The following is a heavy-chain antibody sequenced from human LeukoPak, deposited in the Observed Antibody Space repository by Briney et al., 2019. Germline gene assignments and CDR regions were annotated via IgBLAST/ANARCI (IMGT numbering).Heavy chain of an antibody. CDR3: AKVVAARLDAFDI. D-gene: IGHD2-15*01. Sequence: GASLRLSCAASGFTFSSYAMSWVRQAPGEGLEWVSAISGSGGSTYYADSVKGRFTISRDNSKNTLYLQMNSLRAEDTAVYYCAKVVAARLDAFDIWGQGTMVTVSS. V-gene: IGHV3-23*01. CDR2: ISGSGGST. J-gene: IGHJ3*02. CDR1: GFTFSSYA.